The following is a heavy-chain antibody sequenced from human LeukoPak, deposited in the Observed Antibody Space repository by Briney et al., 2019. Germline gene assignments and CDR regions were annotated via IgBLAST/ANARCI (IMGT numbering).Heavy chain of an antibody. CDR2: ISAYNGNT. J-gene: IGHJ5*02. V-gene: IGHV1-18*01. CDR3: ARDGDVLRYFDWLLPDNNWFDP. Sequence: VASVKVSCKASGYTFTSYGISWVRQAPGQGLEWMGWISAYNGNTNYAQKLQGRVTMTTDTSTSTAYMELRSLRSDDTAVYYCARDGDVLRYFDWLLPDNNWFDPWGQGTLVTVSS. CDR1: GYTFTSYG. D-gene: IGHD3-9*01.